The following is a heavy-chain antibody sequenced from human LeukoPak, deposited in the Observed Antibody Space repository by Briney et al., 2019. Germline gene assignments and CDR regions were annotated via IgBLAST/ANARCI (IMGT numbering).Heavy chain of an antibody. J-gene: IGHJ1*01. CDR1: GGSISSSSYY. Sequence: SETLSLTCNVSGGSISSSSYYWGWVRQPPGKGLEWIGSMFYGGTTYYNPSLKSRVTISVDTSKNQFSLKLSSVTAADTAVYYCARDVVGATYFQHWGQGTLVTVSS. V-gene: IGHV4-39*07. CDR3: ARDVVGATYFQH. D-gene: IGHD1-26*01. CDR2: MFYGGTT.